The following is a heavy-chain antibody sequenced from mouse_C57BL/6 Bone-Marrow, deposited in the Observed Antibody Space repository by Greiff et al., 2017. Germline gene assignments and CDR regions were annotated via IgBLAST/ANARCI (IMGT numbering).Heavy chain of an antibody. CDR3: ARTVFVDY. Sequence: QVQLQQPGAELVKPGASVKLSCKASGYTFTSYWMQWVKQRPGPGLEWIGEIDPSDSYTNYNQKFKGKATLTVDTSSSTAYMQLSSLTSEDSAVYYCARTVFVDYWGQGTTLTVAS. D-gene: IGHD1-1*01. V-gene: IGHV1-50*01. CDR2: IDPSDSYT. CDR1: GYTFTSYW. J-gene: IGHJ2*01.